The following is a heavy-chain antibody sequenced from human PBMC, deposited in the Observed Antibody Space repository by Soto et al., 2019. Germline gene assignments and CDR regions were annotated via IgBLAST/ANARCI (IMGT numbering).Heavy chain of an antibody. Sequence: SVKVSCKASGGTFSSYAISWVRQAPGQVLEWMGGIIPIFGTANYAQKFQGRVTITADESTSTAYMELSSLRSEDTAVYYCARDRVFAADGFPGYYYGMDVWGQGTTVTVSS. J-gene: IGHJ6*02. CDR2: IIPIFGTA. V-gene: IGHV1-69*13. CDR3: ARDRVFAADGFPGYYYGMDV. CDR1: GGTFSSYA. D-gene: IGHD6-13*01.